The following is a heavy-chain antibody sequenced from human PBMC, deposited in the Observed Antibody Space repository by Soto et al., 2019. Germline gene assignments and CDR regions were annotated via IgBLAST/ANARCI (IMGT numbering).Heavy chain of an antibody. V-gene: IGHV4-30-4*01. CDR1: GGSISSGDYY. D-gene: IGHD2-15*01. Sequence: SETLSLTCTVSGGSISSGDYYWSWIRQPPGKGLEWIGYIYYSGSTYYNPSLKSRVTISVDTSKNQFSLKLSSVTAADTAVYYCARVVLAAAHLRYYYYGMDIWGQGTTVTVSS. CDR3: ARVVLAAAHLRYYYYGMDI. CDR2: IYYSGST. J-gene: IGHJ6*02.